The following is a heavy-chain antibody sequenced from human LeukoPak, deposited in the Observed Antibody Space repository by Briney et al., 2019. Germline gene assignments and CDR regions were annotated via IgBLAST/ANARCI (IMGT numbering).Heavy chain of an antibody. Sequence: GGSLRLSCAASGFIVSSHYMSWVRQAPGKGLEWVSVIYIGDTTYYADSVKGRFTISRHNSKNTLYLQMNSLRADDTAVYYCASSIAAAGTGGGYWGQGTLVTVSS. J-gene: IGHJ4*02. CDR3: ASSIAAAGTGGGY. V-gene: IGHV3-53*04. D-gene: IGHD6-13*01. CDR1: GFIVSSHY. CDR2: IYIGDTT.